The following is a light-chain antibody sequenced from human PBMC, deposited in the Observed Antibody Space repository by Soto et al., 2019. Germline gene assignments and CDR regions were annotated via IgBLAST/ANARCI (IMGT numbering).Light chain of an antibody. CDR2: ANS. J-gene: IGLJ1*01. Sequence: QSVLTQPPSVSGAPGQRVTISCTGSSSNIGAGYDAHWYQQLPGRAPKLLIYANSNRPSGAPDRFSGSRSGTSASLAITGLQAEDEADYSCQSYDSSLSGFYVFGTGTKVTVL. CDR3: QSYDSSLSGFYV. V-gene: IGLV1-40*01. CDR1: SSNIGAGYD.